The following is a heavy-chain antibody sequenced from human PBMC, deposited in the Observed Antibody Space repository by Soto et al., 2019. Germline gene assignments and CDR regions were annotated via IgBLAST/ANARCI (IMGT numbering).Heavy chain of an antibody. D-gene: IGHD5-12*01. CDR3: ARELSSGYDLGAFDI. Sequence: QVQLQESGPGLVKPSQTLSLTCTVSGGSISSGGYYWSWIRQHPGKGLEWIGYIYYSGSTYYNPSLKSRVTLSVDTSKNQFSLKLSSVTAADTAVYYCARELSSGYDLGAFDIWGQGTMVTVSS. J-gene: IGHJ3*02. V-gene: IGHV4-31*03. CDR2: IYYSGST. CDR1: GGSISSGGYY.